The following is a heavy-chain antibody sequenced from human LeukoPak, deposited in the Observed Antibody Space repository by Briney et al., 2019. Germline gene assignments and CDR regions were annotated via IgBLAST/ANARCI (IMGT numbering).Heavy chain of an antibody. Sequence: GGSLRLSCTASGFTFSTFAMNWVCQAPGKGLEWVSGITGRSNTTYYADSVKGRFTISRDNSRNTLYLQMNSLRAEDTAVYYCAKVTPYSYDSSFDYWGQGTLVTVAS. CDR2: ITGRSNTT. CDR1: GFTFSTFA. D-gene: IGHD3-22*01. CDR3: AKVTPYSYDSSFDY. J-gene: IGHJ4*02. V-gene: IGHV3-23*01.